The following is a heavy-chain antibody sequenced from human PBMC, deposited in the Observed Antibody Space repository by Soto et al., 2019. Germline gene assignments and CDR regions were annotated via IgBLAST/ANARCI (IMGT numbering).Heavy chain of an antibody. J-gene: IGHJ4*02. CDR1: GGSISSSSYY. Sequence: SETLSLTCTVSGGSISSSSYYWGWIRQPPGKGLEWIGSIYYSGRTYYNPSLKSRVTISVDKSKNQFSLKLSSVTAADTAVYYCASVYSSLPYYFDYWGQGTLVTVSS. V-gene: IGHV4-39*01. D-gene: IGHD6-6*01. CDR2: IYYSGRT. CDR3: ASVYSSLPYYFDY.